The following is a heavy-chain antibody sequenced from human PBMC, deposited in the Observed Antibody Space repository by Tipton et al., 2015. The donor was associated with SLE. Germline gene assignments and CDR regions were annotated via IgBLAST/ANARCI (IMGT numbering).Heavy chain of an antibody. CDR1: AGSISNYY. Sequence: TLSLTCTVSAGSISNYYWSWIRQPPGKGLEWIGYVYFIGSTNYNPSLESRVTLSIDRSKNQFSLKLSSVTAADTAIYYCARVPAVYYYYMDAWGKGTTVTVSS. CDR2: VYFIGST. V-gene: IGHV4-59*08. D-gene: IGHD2-2*01. CDR3: ARVPAVYYYYMDA. J-gene: IGHJ6*03.